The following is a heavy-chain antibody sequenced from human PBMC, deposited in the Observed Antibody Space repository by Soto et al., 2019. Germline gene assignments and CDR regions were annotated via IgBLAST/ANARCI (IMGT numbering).Heavy chain of an antibody. Sequence: ASVKVSCKTSGYAFTEYDINWVRQAPGQGLEYMGWVSPENRNAGYAPQFRGRVSMTADTSINTVYLELTTLTYEDAAVYYCEVTTGYWGQGTMVTVSS. CDR3: EVTTGY. J-gene: IGHJ4*02. V-gene: IGHV1-8*01. CDR2: VSPENRNA. CDR1: GYAFTEYD. D-gene: IGHD4-17*01.